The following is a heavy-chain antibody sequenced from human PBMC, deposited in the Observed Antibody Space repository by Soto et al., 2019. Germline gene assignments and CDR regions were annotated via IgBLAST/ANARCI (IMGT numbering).Heavy chain of an antibody. D-gene: IGHD3-10*01. CDR3: AKGRGGSGSLTPRVDF. Sequence: EVQLLESGGGLVQPGGSLRLSCAASGFTFNNYAMTWVRQAPGKGREWDSAISGGGDTTSYADSVKGRFTVSRDGSKNTLYLQMSSLRAEDTALYYCAKGRGGSGSLTPRVDFWGQGTLVTVSS. CDR2: ISGGGDTT. CDR1: GFTFNNYA. J-gene: IGHJ4*02. V-gene: IGHV3-23*01.